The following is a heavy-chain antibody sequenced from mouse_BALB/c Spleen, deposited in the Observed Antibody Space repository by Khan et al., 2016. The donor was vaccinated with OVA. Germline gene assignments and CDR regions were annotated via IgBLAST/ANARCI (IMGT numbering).Heavy chain of an antibody. CDR1: GFNFKDTY. CDR2: IDPANGNT. J-gene: IGHJ2*01. CDR3: ARINA. V-gene: IGHV14-3*02. Sequence: EVQLQESGADLVKPGASVKLSCTASGFNFKDTYMHWVQQRPEQGLEWIGRIDPANGNTKYDPKFQGKATITADKSSNTAYLQLSSLTSEDTADYYCARINAWGQGTTVTVSS.